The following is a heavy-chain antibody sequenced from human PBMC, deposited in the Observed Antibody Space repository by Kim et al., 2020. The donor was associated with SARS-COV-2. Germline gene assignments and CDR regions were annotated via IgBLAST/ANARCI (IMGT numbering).Heavy chain of an antibody. D-gene: IGHD4-4*01. Sequence: SETLSLTCAVYGGSLSGYYWIWIRQPPWKGLEWIGETNQSGSTNYNPSLKSRVTISVDTSKNQFSLKLISVTAADTAVYYCARASVEVTTNFDYWGQGTLVTVSS. CDR3: ARASVEVTTNFDY. CDR1: GGSLSGYY. CDR2: TNQSGST. V-gene: IGHV4-34*01. J-gene: IGHJ4*02.